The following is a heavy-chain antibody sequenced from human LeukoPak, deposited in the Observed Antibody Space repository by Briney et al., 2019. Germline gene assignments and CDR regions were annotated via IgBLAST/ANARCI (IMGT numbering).Heavy chain of an antibody. D-gene: IGHD3-10*01. CDR2: INHSGST. Sequence: SGTLSLTCAVSGGSISRSNWWSWVRQPPGKGLEWIGEINHSGSTNYNPSLKSRVTISVDTSKNQFSLKLSSVTAADTAVYYCARHLMVRGVIKTFDYWGQGTLVTVSS. J-gene: IGHJ4*02. CDR3: ARHLMVRGVIKTFDY. V-gene: IGHV4-4*02. CDR1: GGSISRSNW.